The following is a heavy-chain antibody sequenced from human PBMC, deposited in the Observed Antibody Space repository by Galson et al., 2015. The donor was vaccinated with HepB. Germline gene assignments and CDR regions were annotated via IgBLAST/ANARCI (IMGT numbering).Heavy chain of an antibody. CDR1: GFTFSSYS. CDR3: ARGPVVVTAIPLFDYYYYGMDV. V-gene: IGHV3-21*01. Sequence: SLRLSCAASGFTFSSYSMNWVRQAPGKGLEWVSSISSSSSYIYYADSVKGRFTISRDNAKNSLYLQMNSLRAEDTAVYYCARGPVVVTAIPLFDYYYYGMDVWGQGTTVTVSS. D-gene: IGHD2-21*02. J-gene: IGHJ6*02. CDR2: ISSSSSYI.